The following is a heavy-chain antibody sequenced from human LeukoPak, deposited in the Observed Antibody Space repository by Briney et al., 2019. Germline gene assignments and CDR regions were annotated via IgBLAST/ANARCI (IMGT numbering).Heavy chain of an antibody. Sequence: NPGGSLRLSCAASGFTFSSYSMNWVRQAPGKGLEWVSSISSSSSYIYYADSVKGRFTISGDNAKNSLYLQMNSLRAEDTAVYYCARDEYSSSWYDDSHGYWGQGTLVTVSS. CDR2: ISSSSSYI. CDR1: GFTFSSYS. D-gene: IGHD6-13*01. V-gene: IGHV3-21*01. CDR3: ARDEYSSSWYDDSHGY. J-gene: IGHJ4*02.